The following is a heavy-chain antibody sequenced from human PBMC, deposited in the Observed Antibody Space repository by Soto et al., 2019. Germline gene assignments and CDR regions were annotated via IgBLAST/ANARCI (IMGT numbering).Heavy chain of an antibody. CDR1: VFTFSDYY. Sequence: PRGSLRLSCAASVFTFSDYYMSWIRQGPGKGLEWVSYISSSSSYTNYADSVKGRFTISRDNAKNSLYLQMNSLRPEDTAVYYCARDGAYCGGDCYPDAFDIWGQGTMVTVSS. D-gene: IGHD2-21*02. J-gene: IGHJ3*02. V-gene: IGHV3-11*06. CDR2: ISSSSSYT. CDR3: ARDGAYCGGDCYPDAFDI.